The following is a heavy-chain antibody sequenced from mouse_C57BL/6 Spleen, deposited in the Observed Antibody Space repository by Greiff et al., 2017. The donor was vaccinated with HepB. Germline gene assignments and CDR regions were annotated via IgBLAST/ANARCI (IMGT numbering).Heavy chain of an antibody. J-gene: IGHJ3*01. V-gene: IGHV1-15*01. CDR1: GYTFTDYE. CDR2: IDPETGGT. D-gene: IGHD6-2*01. Sequence: VQLQQSGAELVRPGASVTLSCKASGYTFTDYEMHWVKQTPVHGLEWIGAIDPETGGTAYNQKFKGKAILTADKSSSTAYMELRSLTSADSAVYYCTREGSFSFFAYWGQGTLVTVSA. CDR3: TREGSFSFFAY.